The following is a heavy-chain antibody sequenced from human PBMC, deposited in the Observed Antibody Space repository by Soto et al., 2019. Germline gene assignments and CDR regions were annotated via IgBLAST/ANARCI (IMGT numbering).Heavy chain of an antibody. CDR3: ARALCGGECPRWYFDY. Sequence: ASVKVSCKASGYTFTSYGISWVRQAPGQGLEWMGWISAYNGNTNYAQKLQGRVTMTTDTSTSTAYMELRSLRSDDTAVYFCARALCGGECPRWYFDYWGQGTLVTVSS. J-gene: IGHJ4*02. CDR1: GYTFTSYG. D-gene: IGHD2-21*01. V-gene: IGHV1-18*01. CDR2: ISAYNGNT.